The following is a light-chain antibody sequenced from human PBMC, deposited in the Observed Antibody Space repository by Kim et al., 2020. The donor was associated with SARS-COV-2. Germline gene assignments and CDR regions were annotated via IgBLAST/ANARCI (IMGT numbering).Light chain of an antibody. CDR3: QQYGSSPGT. Sequence: EIVLTQSPGTLSLSPGERATLSCRASQSVSSSYLAWYQQKPGQAPRLLIYGASSRATSIPDRFSGSRSGTDFTLTISRLEPEDCAVYYCQQYGSSPGTFGQGTKVDIK. J-gene: IGKJ1*01. CDR2: GAS. V-gene: IGKV3-20*01. CDR1: QSVSSSY.